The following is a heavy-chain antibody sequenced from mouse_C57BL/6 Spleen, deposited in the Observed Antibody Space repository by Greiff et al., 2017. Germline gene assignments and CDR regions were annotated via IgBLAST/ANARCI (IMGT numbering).Heavy chain of an antibody. CDR2: INPNNGGT. J-gene: IGHJ2*01. D-gene: IGHD2-12*01. V-gene: IGHV1-26*01. CDR3: ARRDYSFDY. CDR1: GYTFTDYY. Sequence: EVQLQQSGPELVKPGASVKISCKASGYTFTDYYMNWVKQSHGKSLEWIGDINPNNGGTSYNQKFKGKATLTVDKSSSTAYMELRSLTSEDSAVYYCARRDYSFDYWGQGTTLTVSS.